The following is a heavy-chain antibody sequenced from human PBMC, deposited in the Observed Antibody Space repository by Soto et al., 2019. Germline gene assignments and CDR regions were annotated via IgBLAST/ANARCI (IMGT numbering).Heavy chain of an antibody. CDR3: ARRLITMVRGVITP. J-gene: IGHJ5*02. CDR1: GGSFSGYY. V-gene: IGHV4-34*01. D-gene: IGHD3-10*01. CDR2: INHSGST. Sequence: SETLSLTCAVYGGSFSGYYWSWILQPPGKGLEWIGEINHSGSTNYNPSLKSRVTISVDTSKNQFSLKLSSVTAADTAVYYCARRLITMVRGVITPWGQGTLVTVSS.